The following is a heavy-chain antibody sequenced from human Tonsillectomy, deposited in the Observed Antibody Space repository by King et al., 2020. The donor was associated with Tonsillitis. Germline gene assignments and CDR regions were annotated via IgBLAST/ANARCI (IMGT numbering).Heavy chain of an antibody. Sequence: VQLVESGGGLVQPGGSLRLSCAASGFTFSSYAVSWVRQAPGKGLEWVSTIHDNGGSTHYADSVKGRFTISRDNPKNTLYLQMNSLRAEDTAVYYCAKDSLGSNFDYWGQGTLVTVSS. J-gene: IGHJ4*02. CDR3: AKDSLGSNFDY. D-gene: IGHD7-27*01. CDR1: GFTFSSYA. CDR2: IHDNGGST. V-gene: IGHV3-23*04.